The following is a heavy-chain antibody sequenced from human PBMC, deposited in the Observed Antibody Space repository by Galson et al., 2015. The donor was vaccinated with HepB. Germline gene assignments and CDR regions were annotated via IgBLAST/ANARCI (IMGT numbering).Heavy chain of an antibody. V-gene: IGHV3-21*01. CDR2: ISPTSSYI. CDR3: VRVGIYCSDVLCHPY. D-gene: IGHD2-15*01. Sequence: SLRLSCAASGFTLSDYSMNWVRQAPGKGLEWVSIISPTSSYISYGASVKGRFTISRDNAKNSLYLQMNRLRTEDTAVYFCVRVGIYCSDVLCHPYWGQGTLVTVSS. CDR1: GFTLSDYS. J-gene: IGHJ4*02.